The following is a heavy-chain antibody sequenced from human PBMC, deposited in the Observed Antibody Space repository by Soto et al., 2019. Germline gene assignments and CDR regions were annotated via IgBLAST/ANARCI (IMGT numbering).Heavy chain of an antibody. J-gene: IGHJ6*03. CDR1: SKS. D-gene: IGHD5-12*01. CDR3: ARHKEDGYDFPSVDYYYYMDV. Sequence: SKSMWWAYQYKKKGLEWRGGSIPIFGTANYAQKFQGRVTITADESISTAYLQWSSLKASDTAMYYCARHKEDGYDFPSVDYYYYMDVWGKGTTVTVSS. CDR2: SIPIFGTA. V-gene: IGHV1-69*01.